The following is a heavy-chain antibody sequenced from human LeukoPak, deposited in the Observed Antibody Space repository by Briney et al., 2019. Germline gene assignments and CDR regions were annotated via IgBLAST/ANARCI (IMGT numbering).Heavy chain of an antibody. CDR2: IRSKVHGGTA. Sequence: PGGSLRLSCTPSGFTFGDDTMSWFRQAPGKGLEWVGFIRSKVHGGTAEYAASVKGRFTLSRDDSKSIAYLQMNSLKIEDTAVYYCSREPKGRWLQFDYWGQGTLVTVSS. CDR1: GFTFGDDT. V-gene: IGHV3-49*03. CDR3: SREPKGRWLQFDY. D-gene: IGHD5-24*01. J-gene: IGHJ4*02.